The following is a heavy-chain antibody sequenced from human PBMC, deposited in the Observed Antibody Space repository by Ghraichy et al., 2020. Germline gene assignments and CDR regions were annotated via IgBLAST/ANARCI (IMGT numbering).Heavy chain of an antibody. V-gene: IGHV4-39*01. J-gene: IGHJ4*02. Sequence: SETLSLTCTVSGGSISSSSYYWGWIRQPPGKGLEWIGSIYYSGSTYYNPSLKSRVTISVDTSKNQFSLKLSSVTAADTAVYYCARTDGSPFDYWGQGTLVTVSS. D-gene: IGHD6-13*01. CDR3: ARTDGSPFDY. CDR2: IYYSGST. CDR1: GGSISSSSYY.